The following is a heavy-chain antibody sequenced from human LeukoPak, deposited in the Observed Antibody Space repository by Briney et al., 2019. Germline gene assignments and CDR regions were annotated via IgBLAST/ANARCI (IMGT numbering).Heavy chain of an antibody. CDR2: IYTSGST. CDR1: GGSISSYY. D-gene: IGHD3-10*01. J-gene: IGHJ4*02. Sequence: SETLSLTCTVSGGSISSYYWSWIRQPAGKGLEWIGRIYTSGSTNYNPSLKSRVTMSVDTSKNQFSLKLSSVTAADTAVYYCARALLNYYGSWDYFDYWGQGTLVTVSS. V-gene: IGHV4-4*07. CDR3: ARALLNYYGSWDYFDY.